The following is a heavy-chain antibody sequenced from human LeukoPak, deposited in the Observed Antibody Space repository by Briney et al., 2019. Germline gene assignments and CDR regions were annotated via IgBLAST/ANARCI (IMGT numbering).Heavy chain of an antibody. CDR2: INHSGST. V-gene: IGHV4-34*01. CDR1: GGSFSGYY. J-gene: IGHJ4*02. D-gene: IGHD6-19*01. Sequence: SETLSLTCAVYGGSFSGYYWSWIRQPPGKGLEWIGEINHSGSTNYNPSLKSRVTISVDTSKNQFSLKLSSVTAADTAVYYCARKSSGWYGVDYGAQETRVTVS. CDR3: ARKSSGWYGVDY.